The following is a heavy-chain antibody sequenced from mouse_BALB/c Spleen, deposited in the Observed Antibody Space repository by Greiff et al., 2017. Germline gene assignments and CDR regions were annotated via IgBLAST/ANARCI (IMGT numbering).Heavy chain of an antibody. CDR1: GFTFSSYG. D-gene: IGHD1-1*01. Sequence: EVMLVESGGDLVKPGGSLKLSCAVSGFTFSSYGLSWVRQSPDKRLEWVATISSGGSYTYYPDSVKGRFTISRDNAKNTLYLQMSSLKSEDTAMYYCARQRITTVVPYWYFDVWGAGTTVTVSS. J-gene: IGHJ1*01. CDR2: ISSGGSYT. V-gene: IGHV5-6*01. CDR3: ARQRITTVVPYWYFDV.